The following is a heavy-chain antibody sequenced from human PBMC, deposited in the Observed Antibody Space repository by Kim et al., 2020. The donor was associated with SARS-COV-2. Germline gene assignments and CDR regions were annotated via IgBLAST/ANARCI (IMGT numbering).Heavy chain of an antibody. D-gene: IGHD4-17*01. Sequence: GGSLRLSCAASGFTFSSYWMHWLRQAPGKGLVWVSRISSDGRSIRYADSVKGRFTICRDNAKNTLYLQMNSLRAEDTAVYYCARDYGDGGFDYWGQGTL. J-gene: IGHJ4*02. V-gene: IGHV3-74*01. CDR1: GFTFSSYW. CDR3: ARDYGDGGFDY. CDR2: ISSDGRSI.